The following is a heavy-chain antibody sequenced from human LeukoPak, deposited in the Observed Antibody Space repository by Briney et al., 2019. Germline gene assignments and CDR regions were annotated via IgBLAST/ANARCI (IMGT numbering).Heavy chain of an antibody. V-gene: IGHV5-51*01. CDR2: IYPGDSDT. Sequence: GESLKIPCKGSGYSFTSYWIGWVRQMPGKGLEWMGIIYPGDSDTRYSPSFQGQVTISADKSISTAYLQWSSLKASDTAMYYCARPLWAGRAVAGLGGFDYWGQGTLVTVSS. D-gene: IGHD6-19*01. J-gene: IGHJ4*02. CDR3: ARPLWAGRAVAGLGGFDY. CDR1: GYSFTSYW.